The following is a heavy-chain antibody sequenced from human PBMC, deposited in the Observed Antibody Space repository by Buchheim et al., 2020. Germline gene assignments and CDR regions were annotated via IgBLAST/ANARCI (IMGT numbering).Heavy chain of an antibody. CDR3: ARDHRGWAIYYGSGSYYIGY. V-gene: IGHV3-30-3*01. CDR1: GFTFSSYA. D-gene: IGHD3-10*01. J-gene: IGHJ4*02. Sequence: QVQLVESGGGVVQPGRSLRLSCAASGFTFSSYAMHWVRQAPGKGLEWVAVISYDGSNKYYADSVKGRFTISRDNSKNTLYLQMNSLRAEDTAVYYCARDHRGWAIYYGSGSYYIGYWGQGTL. CDR2: ISYDGSNK.